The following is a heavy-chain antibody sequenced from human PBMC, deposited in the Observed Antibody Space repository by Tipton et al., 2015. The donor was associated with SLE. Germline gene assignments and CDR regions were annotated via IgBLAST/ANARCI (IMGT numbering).Heavy chain of an antibody. CDR1: GFTFSDYY. D-gene: IGHD1-26*01. Sequence: SLRLSCAASGFTFSDYYMSWIRQAPGKGLEWVSTISGSGGSTYSADSVKGRFTISRGNSKNTLYLQMNSLRAEDTAVYYCAKEWEAADYWGQGTLVTVSS. J-gene: IGHJ4*02. CDR2: ISGSGGST. CDR3: AKEWEAADY. V-gene: IGHV3-23*01.